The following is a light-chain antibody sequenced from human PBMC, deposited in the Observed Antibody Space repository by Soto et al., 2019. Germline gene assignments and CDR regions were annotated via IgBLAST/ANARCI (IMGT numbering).Light chain of an antibody. J-gene: IGKJ5*01. CDR1: QSLLHSSGNNY. Sequence: DIVMTQSPLSLPVTPGEPASMSCRSSQSLLHSSGNNYLDWYVQKPGQSPQLLIYWGSSRASGVPDRFSGSGSGKDFTLKINRVEAEDVGISYCMQGKQAPITFGQGTRLEIK. V-gene: IGKV2-28*01. CDR3: MQGKQAPIT. CDR2: WGS.